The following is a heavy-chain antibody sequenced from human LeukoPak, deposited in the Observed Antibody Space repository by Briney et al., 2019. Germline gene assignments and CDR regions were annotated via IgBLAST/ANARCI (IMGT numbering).Heavy chain of an antibody. D-gene: IGHD3-22*01. Sequence: PGGTLRLSCAASGFTFSDYGMSWVRQAPGKGLEWVSAMSGDGATTYYADSVKGRVTISRDNSKNTLYVQVNSLRAEDTAVYYCAKWMGYYESSGYDYWGQGTLVTVSS. V-gene: IGHV3-23*01. CDR2: MSGDGATT. J-gene: IGHJ4*02. CDR1: GFTFSDYG. CDR3: AKWMGYYESSGYDY.